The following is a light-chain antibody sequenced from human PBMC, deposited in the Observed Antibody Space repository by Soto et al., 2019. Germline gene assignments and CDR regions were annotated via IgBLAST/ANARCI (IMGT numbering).Light chain of an antibody. CDR3: TSYTSTSTYV. CDR2: DVT. J-gene: IGLJ1*01. Sequence: QSVLTQPASVSGPPGQSITISCTGTSSDVGAYNYVSWYQHHPGKAPRLVIYDVTNRPSGISDRFSGSKSGDTASLTISGLLAEDEADYYCTSYTSTSTYVFGTGAKGTVL. CDR1: SSDVGAYNY. V-gene: IGLV2-14*01.